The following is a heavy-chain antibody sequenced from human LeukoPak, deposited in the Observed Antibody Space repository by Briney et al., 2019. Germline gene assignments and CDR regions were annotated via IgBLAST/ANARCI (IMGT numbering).Heavy chain of an antibody. CDR3: ARHGLRGRSPYYFDY. Sequence: SETLSLTCTVSGGSISSSGYYWGWIRQPPGKGLEWIGSIYYSGSTYYNPSLKSRVTVSVDTSKNQFSLKLSSVTAADTAVYYCARHGLRGRSPYYFDYWGQGTLVTVSS. J-gene: IGHJ4*02. V-gene: IGHV4-39*01. CDR1: GGSISSSGYY. CDR2: IYYSGST. D-gene: IGHD1-1*01.